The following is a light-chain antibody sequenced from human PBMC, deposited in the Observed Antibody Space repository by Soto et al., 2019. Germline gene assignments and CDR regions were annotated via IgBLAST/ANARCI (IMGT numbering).Light chain of an antibody. CDR1: QSLSSH. J-gene: IGKJ4*01. CDR2: GVS. V-gene: IGKV3-15*01. CDR3: QQYHDWPLT. Sequence: EIVMTQSPANLSVSAGERVTLSCRASQSLSSHLAWYQQKPGQAPGLLIYGVSTRATGVPTRFSGSASGTEFTLTISSLLSEDFAVYYCQQYHDWPLTFGGGTKVEI.